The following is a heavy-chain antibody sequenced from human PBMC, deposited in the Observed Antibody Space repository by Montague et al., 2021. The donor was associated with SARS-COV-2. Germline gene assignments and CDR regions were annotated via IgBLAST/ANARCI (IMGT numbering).Heavy chain of an antibody. Sequence: SETLSLTCTVSGGSISSSSYYWGWIRQPPGKGLEWIGSIYYSGSTYYNPSLKSRVTISVDTSKNQFSLKLSSVTAADTAVYYCARGYSGYEDRTGFDPWGQGTLVTVSS. D-gene: IGHD5-12*01. CDR2: IYYSGST. CDR3: ARGYSGYEDRTGFDP. J-gene: IGHJ5*02. V-gene: IGHV4-39*01. CDR1: GGSISSSSYY.